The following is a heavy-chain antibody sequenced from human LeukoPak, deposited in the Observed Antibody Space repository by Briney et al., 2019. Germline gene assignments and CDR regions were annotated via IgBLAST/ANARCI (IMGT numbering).Heavy chain of an antibody. CDR2: INPNSGGT. D-gene: IGHD3-10*01. CDR1: GYTFTGYY. Sequence: ASVKVSCKASGYTFTGYYLHWVRQAPGPGLEWMGWINPNSGGTNYAQKFQGRVTMTRDTSINTAYMELNRLRSDDTAMYYCARQYGSGSYYKDFGYWGQGTLVTASS. J-gene: IGHJ4*02. V-gene: IGHV1-2*02. CDR3: ARQYGSGSYYKDFGY.